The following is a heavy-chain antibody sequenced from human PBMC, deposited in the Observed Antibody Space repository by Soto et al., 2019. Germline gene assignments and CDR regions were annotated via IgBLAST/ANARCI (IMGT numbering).Heavy chain of an antibody. CDR3: AREARLGYSYGPGHDAFDI. D-gene: IGHD5-18*01. V-gene: IGHV1-69*13. J-gene: IGHJ3*02. CDR2: ITPIFGTA. Sequence: SVKVSCKASGGTFSSYAISWVRQAPGQGLEWMGGITPIFGTANYAQKFQGRVTITADESTSTAYMELSSLRSEDTAVYYCAREARLGYSYGPGHDAFDIWGQGTMVTVSS. CDR1: GGTFSSYA.